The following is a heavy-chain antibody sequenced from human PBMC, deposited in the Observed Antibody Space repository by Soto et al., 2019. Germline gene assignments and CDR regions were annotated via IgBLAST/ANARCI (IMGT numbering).Heavy chain of an antibody. J-gene: IGHJ3*02. V-gene: IGHV3-33*01. CDR2: MWYDGTNK. D-gene: IGHD3-16*01. CDR3: ARDATFGTKGGSFDI. CDR1: GFTFRIYS. Sequence: GGSLRLSCAASGFTFRIYSMHWVRQSPGKGLEWVAVMWYDGTNKYYGESVKGRFTISRDNSENTLYLQMNSLRVGDTAVYYCARDATFGTKGGSFDIWGHGTLVTVS.